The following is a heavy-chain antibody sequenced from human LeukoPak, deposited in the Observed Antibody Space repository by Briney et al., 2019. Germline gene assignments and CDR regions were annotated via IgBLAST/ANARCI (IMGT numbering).Heavy chain of an antibody. CDR3: ARDSAIYDTGAYYYLW. J-gene: IGHJ4*02. CDR1: GGTFSRYA. Sequence: SVKVSCKASGGTFSRYAISWVREAPGQGLEWMGGIIPIFGTANYAQKFQGRVTITADESSNTAYMELNSLRSEDTAIYYCARDSAIYDTGAYYYLWWGQGTLVTVSS. D-gene: IGHD3-22*01. CDR2: IIPIFGTA. V-gene: IGHV1-69*13.